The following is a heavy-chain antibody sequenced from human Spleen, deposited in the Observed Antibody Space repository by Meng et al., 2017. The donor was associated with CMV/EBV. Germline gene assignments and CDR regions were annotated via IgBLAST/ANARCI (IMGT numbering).Heavy chain of an antibody. D-gene: IGHD6-19*01. CDR3: TKANSFSSGWYNWFDP. Sequence: GESLKISCAASGLTSDDYTMHWVRQAPGKGLEWVSLINWDGGRTYYADSVRGRFTISRDNSKNSLYLQMNRLTTEDTAWYYCTKANSFSSGWYNWFDPWGQGTLVTVSS. V-gene: IGHV3-43*01. J-gene: IGHJ5*02. CDR2: INWDGGRT. CDR1: GLTSDDYT.